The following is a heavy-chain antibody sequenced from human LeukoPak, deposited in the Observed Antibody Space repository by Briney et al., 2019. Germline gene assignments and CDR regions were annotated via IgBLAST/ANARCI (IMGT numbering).Heavy chain of an antibody. Sequence: ASVKVSCKASGYTFTGFYMHWVRQAPGQGLEWMGWINPNSVGTNYAKKFQGRVTMTRDTSISTAYMELSRLRSDDTAVYYCARNRNIRGPREPFAYWGQGTLVTVSS. J-gene: IGHJ4*02. CDR3: ARNRNIRGPREPFAY. CDR2: INPNSVGT. V-gene: IGHV1-2*02. D-gene: IGHD1-14*01. CDR1: GYTFTGFY.